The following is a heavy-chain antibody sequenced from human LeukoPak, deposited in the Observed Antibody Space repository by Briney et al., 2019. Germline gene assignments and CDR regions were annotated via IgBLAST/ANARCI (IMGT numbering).Heavy chain of an antibody. CDR3: AKTYYYGSGVYNMDV. J-gene: IGHJ6*04. D-gene: IGHD3-10*01. Sequence: ASVKVSCKASGYTFTGYYMHWVRQAPGQGPEWMGWINPNSGGTNYAQKFQGRVTMTRDTSISTAYMELSRLRSDDTAVYYCAKTYYYGSGVYNMDVWGKGTTVTVSS. V-gene: IGHV1-2*02. CDR2: INPNSGGT. CDR1: GYTFTGYY.